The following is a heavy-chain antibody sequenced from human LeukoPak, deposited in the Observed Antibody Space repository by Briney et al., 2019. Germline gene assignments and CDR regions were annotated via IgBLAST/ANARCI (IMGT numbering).Heavy chain of an antibody. J-gene: IGHJ6*03. CDR1: GFTFSSYS. CDR3: ARSYSSTPQYYYYYYMDV. D-gene: IGHD6-13*01. CDR2: ISHHGNNN. Sequence: GGSLRLSCAASGFTFSSYSMHWVRQAPGKGLEWVAIISHHGNNNNHADSVKGRFTISRDNSKNTLYLQMNSLRAEDTAVYYCARSYSSTPQYYYYYYMDVWGKGTTVTVSS. V-gene: IGHV3-30-3*01.